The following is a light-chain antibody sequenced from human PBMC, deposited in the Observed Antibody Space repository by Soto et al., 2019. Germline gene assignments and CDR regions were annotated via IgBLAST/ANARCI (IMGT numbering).Light chain of an antibody. Sequence: DIVMTQSPLSLPVTPGEPASISCRSSQSLQHSNGYNYLDWYLQKPGQSPQILIYLASNRASGVPDRFSGSGSGPDFTLKINRVEAEDVGVYYCMQALQTPTFGQGTKVEIK. CDR2: LAS. CDR3: MQALQTPT. V-gene: IGKV2-28*01. CDR1: QSLQHSNGYNY. J-gene: IGKJ1*01.